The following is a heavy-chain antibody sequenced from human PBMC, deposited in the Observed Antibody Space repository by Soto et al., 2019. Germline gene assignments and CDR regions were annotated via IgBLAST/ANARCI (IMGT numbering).Heavy chain of an antibody. J-gene: IGHJ3*02. Sequence: QVQLVESGGGVVQPGRSLRLSCAASGFTFSSYAMHWVRQAPGKGLEWVAVISYDGSNKYYADSVKGRFTISRDTSKNTLFLQMDSLRAEDTAVYYCARSGYSSSWNAFDIWGQGTVVTVSS. D-gene: IGHD6-13*01. V-gene: IGHV3-30-3*01. CDR3: ARSGYSSSWNAFDI. CDR1: GFTFSSYA. CDR2: ISYDGSNK.